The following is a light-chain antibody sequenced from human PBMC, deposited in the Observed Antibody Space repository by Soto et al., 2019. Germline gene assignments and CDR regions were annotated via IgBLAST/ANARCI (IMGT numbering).Light chain of an antibody. J-gene: IGKJ1*01. CDR1: QSVNNN. CDR3: KEYNTWPWT. Sequence: EIVLTQSPATLSVSPGERATLSCRASQSVNNNLAWYQQKLGQAPRVLIYGASTRATGIQARFTGSGSGTEFILTITSLQSEDSAVYYCKEYNTWPWTFGQGTKVDI. V-gene: IGKV3-15*01. CDR2: GAS.